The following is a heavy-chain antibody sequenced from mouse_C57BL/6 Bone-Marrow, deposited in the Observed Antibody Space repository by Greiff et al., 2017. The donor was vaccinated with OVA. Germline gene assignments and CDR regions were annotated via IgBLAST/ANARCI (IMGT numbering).Heavy chain of an antibody. D-gene: IGHD2-4*01. Sequence: QVQLQQPGAELVKPGASVKLSCKASGYTFTSYWMHWVKQRPGQGLEWIGMIHPNSGSTNYNEKFKSKATLTVDKSSSTAYMQLSSLTSEDSAVYYCARKDGPYDYDPWFAYWGQGTLVTVSA. CDR3: ARKDGPYDYDPWFAY. J-gene: IGHJ3*01. CDR2: IHPNSGST. CDR1: GYTFTSYW. V-gene: IGHV1-64*01.